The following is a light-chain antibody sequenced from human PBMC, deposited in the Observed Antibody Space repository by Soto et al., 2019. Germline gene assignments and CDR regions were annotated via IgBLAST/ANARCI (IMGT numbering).Light chain of an antibody. CDR1: QSVFNH. J-gene: IGKJ4*01. CDR3: QQGSSTPLT. CDR2: DAS. Sequence: QMTQSASSLSASVGDSVTITCRASQSVFNHLSWFQQSRGKGPTLLIYDASSLNAGVRSRFSGSGYVTDCTLTIITVQHEDSAIYPCQQGSSTPLTSSGGKMVELK. V-gene: IGKV1-39*01.